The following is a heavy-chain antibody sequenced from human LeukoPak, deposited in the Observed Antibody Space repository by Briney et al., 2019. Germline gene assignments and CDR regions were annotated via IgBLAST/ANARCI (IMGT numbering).Heavy chain of an antibody. CDR3: AREVVAAHDAFDI. J-gene: IGHJ3*02. CDR1: GGSISSYY. Sequence: PSESLSLTCTVSGGSISSYYWSWIRQPAGKGLECIGRIYTSGSTNYNPSLKSRVTMSVDTSKNQFSLKLSSVTAADTAVYYCAREVVAAHDAFDIWGQGTMVTVSS. CDR2: IYTSGST. D-gene: IGHD2-15*01. V-gene: IGHV4-4*07.